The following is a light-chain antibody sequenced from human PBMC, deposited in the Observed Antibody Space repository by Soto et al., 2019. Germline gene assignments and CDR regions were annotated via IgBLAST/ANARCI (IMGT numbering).Light chain of an antibody. CDR2: GAS. Sequence: EIVMTQSPATMSVSPGERATLSCRASQRVSSNLALYQQKPGQAPRLLIYGASTRATGIPARFSGSVSGTEFTLTISSLQSEDFAVYDCQHYNNWPLKFGQGTKVEIK. J-gene: IGKJ1*01. CDR3: QHYNNWPLK. V-gene: IGKV3-15*01. CDR1: QRVSSN.